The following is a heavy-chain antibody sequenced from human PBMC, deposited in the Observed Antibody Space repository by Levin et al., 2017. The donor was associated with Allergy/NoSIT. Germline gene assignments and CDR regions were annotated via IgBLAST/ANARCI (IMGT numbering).Heavy chain of an antibody. Sequence: LSLPCAGSGFAFINSAMHWVRQAPGKGLEWVALVSYDGRNKYFADSVKGRFIVSRDNPKNTMYLEINSLRVEDTAVYYCARQLYSYSSGWYDFWGQGTLVTVSS. J-gene: IGHJ5*01. CDR3: ARQLYSYSSGWYDF. CDR2: VSYDGRNK. CDR1: GFAFINSA. D-gene: IGHD6-19*01. V-gene: IGHV3-30*04.